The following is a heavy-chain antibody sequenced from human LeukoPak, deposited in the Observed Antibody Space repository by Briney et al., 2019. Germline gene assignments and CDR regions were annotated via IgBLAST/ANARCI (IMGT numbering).Heavy chain of an antibody. J-gene: IGHJ6*02. V-gene: IGHV1-18*01. D-gene: IGHD3-3*01. Sequence: ASVKVPCRASGFPFNTHALAWVRQAPGQRLASMGWVSGHNGDTKYAQIFQGRGVMTKDNSETTAHLEVSSFNSDDHAHDYRARFWVFGADTSPPYHQGMDVWGQGTTVTVSS. CDR1: GFPFNTHA. CDR2: VSGHNGDT. CDR3: ARFWVFGADTSPPYHQGMDV.